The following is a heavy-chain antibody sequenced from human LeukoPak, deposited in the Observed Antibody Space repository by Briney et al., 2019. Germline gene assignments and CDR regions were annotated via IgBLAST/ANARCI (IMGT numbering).Heavy chain of an antibody. V-gene: IGHV1-18*01. D-gene: IGHD6-13*01. CDR3: AGASSIAAAGTPPDY. Sequence: ASVKVSCKASGYTFTSYGISWVRQAPGQGLEWMGWISAYNGNTNYAQKLQGRVTMTTVTSTSTAYMELRSLRSDDTAVYYCAGASSIAAAGTPPDYWGQGTLVTVSS. CDR2: ISAYNGNT. J-gene: IGHJ4*02. CDR1: GYTFTSYG.